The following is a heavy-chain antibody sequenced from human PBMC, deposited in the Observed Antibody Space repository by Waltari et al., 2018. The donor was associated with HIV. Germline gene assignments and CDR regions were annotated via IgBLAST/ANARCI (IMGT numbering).Heavy chain of an antibody. CDR3: ARAQYYYDSSGYYYGDYGMDV. CDR2: INPNSGGT. CDR1: GYTFTGYY. V-gene: IGHV1-2*02. J-gene: IGHJ6*02. Sequence: QVQLVQSGAEVKTPGASVKVSCKASGYTFTGYYMHWVGQAPGQGLEWMGWINPNSGGTNYAQKFQGRVTMTRDTSISTAYMELSRLRSDDTAVYYCARAQYYYDSSGYYYGDYGMDVWGQGTTVTVSS. D-gene: IGHD3-22*01.